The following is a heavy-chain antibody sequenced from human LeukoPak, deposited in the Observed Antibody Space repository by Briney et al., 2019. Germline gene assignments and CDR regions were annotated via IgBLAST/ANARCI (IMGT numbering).Heavy chain of an antibody. Sequence: ASVKVSCKASGGTFSSYAISWVRQAPGQGLEWMGGIIPIFGTANYAQKFQGRVTITADESTSTAYMELSSLRSEDTAVYYCAGERYSGSRLAPFDYWGQGTLVTVSS. D-gene: IGHD1-26*01. CDR2: IIPIFGTA. CDR1: GGTFSSYA. J-gene: IGHJ4*02. V-gene: IGHV1-69*13. CDR3: AGERYSGSRLAPFDY.